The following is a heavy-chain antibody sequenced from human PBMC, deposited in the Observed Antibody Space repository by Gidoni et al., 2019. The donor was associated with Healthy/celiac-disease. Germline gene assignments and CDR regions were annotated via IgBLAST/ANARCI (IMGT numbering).Heavy chain of an antibody. CDR1: GLTFDDYT. V-gene: IGHV3-43*01. CDR2: ISWDGGST. Sequence: EVQLVESGGVVVQPGWSLRLSCAASGLTFDDYTMHWVRQAPGKGLEWVSLISWDGGSTYYADAVKGRFTISRDNSKNSLYLQMNSLRTEDTALYYCAKEASSFAFDIWGQGTMVTVSS. CDR3: AKEASSFAFDI. J-gene: IGHJ3*02.